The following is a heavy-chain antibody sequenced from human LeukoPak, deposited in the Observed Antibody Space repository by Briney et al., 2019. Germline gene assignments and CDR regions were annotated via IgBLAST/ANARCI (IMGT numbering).Heavy chain of an antibody. J-gene: IGHJ4*02. CDR3: ARDSYYYDSSGYSPFDY. CDR1: GGSISSYY. D-gene: IGHD3-22*01. V-gene: IGHV4-4*07. Sequence: PSETLSLTCTVSGGSISSYYWSWIRQPAGKGLEWIGRIYTSGSTNYNPSLKSRVTMSVDTSKNRFSLKLSSVTAADAAVYYCARDSYYYDSSGYSPFDYWGQGTLVTVSS. CDR2: IYTSGST.